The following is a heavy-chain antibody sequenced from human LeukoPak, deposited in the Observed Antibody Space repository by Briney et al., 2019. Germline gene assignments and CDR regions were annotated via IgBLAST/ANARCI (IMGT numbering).Heavy chain of an antibody. J-gene: IGHJ6*03. V-gene: IGHV3-30*02. CDR3: ARAPETILTGYIYYSMDV. CDR1: GFTFSSYG. CDR2: IRYDGSNK. D-gene: IGHD3-9*01. Sequence: PGGSLRLSCAASGFTFSSYGMHWVRQAPGKGLEWVAFIRYDGSNKYYADSVKGRFTISRDNSKNTLYLQMNSLRAEDTAVYYCARAPETILTGYIYYSMDVWGKGTTVTISS.